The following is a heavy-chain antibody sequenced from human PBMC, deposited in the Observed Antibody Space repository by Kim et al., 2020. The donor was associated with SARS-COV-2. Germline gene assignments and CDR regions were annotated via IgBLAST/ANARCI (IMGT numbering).Heavy chain of an antibody. D-gene: IGHD4-17*01. CDR3: AKDPEVYGDPIDY. J-gene: IGHJ4*02. CDR2: ISSSGSTT. Sequence: GGSLRLSCAASGFTFSNHAMTWVRQAPGKGLDWVSYISSSGSTTYYTDSVKGRFTISRDNSKNTVYLLMNSLRVEDTAVYYCAKDPEVYGDPIDYWGQGTLVTVSS. CDR1: GFTFSNHA. V-gene: IGHV3-23*01.